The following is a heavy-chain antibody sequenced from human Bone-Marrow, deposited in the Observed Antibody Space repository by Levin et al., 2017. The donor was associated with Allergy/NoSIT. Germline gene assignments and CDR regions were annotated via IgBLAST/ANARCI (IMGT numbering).Heavy chain of an antibody. Sequence: GESLKISCAASGFTFSSFAMSWVRQAPGERLQWVSAINGGGDRTYYADSVKGRFTISRDNSKNTLNLQMNRLRAEDTAVYFCAKGRILRLYLDSWGLGTLVTVSS. CDR3: AKGRILRLYLDS. CDR1: GFTFSSFA. CDR2: INGGGDRT. D-gene: IGHD2-21*01. J-gene: IGHJ4*02. V-gene: IGHV3-23*01.